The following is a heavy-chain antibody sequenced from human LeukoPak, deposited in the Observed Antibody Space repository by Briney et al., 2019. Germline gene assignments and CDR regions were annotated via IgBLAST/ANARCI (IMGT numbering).Heavy chain of an antibody. CDR2: ISYDGSNK. Sequence: GGSLRLSCAASGFTFGSYAMHWVRQAPGKGLEWVAVISYDGSNKYYADSVKGRFTISRDISKNTLFLQMNSLRSEDTAVYYCTKDPTKWGLLIGLTDHWGQGTLVIVSS. CDR1: GFTFGSYA. CDR3: TKDPTKWGLLIGLTDH. D-gene: IGHD1-26*01. V-gene: IGHV3-30*04. J-gene: IGHJ4*02.